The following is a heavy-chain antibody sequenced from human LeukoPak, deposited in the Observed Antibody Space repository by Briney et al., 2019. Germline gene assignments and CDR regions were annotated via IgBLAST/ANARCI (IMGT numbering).Heavy chain of an antibody. CDR2: INSDGSST. V-gene: IGHV3-74*01. Sequence: GGSLRLSCAASGFTFSSYWMHWVRQAPGKGPVWVSRINSDGSSTSYADSVKGRFTISRDNAKNTLYLQMNSLRAEDTAVYYCARSSPPYYYDSSGYYGFDIWGQGTMVTVSS. CDR3: ARSSPPYYYDSSGYYGFDI. CDR1: GFTFSSYW. J-gene: IGHJ3*02. D-gene: IGHD3-22*01.